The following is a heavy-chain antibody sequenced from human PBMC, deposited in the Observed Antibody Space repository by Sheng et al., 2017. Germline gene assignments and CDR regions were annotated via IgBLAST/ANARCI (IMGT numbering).Heavy chain of an antibody. J-gene: IGHJ4*02. D-gene: IGHD5-12*01. Sequence: QVQLQQWGAGLLKPSETLSLTCAVYGGSFSGYYWSWIRQPPGKGLEWIGEINHSGSTNYNPSLKSRVTISVDTSKNQFSLKLSSVTAADTAVYYCARDGVATISYFDYWGQGTLVTVSS. CDR3: ARDGVATISYFDY. CDR2: INHSGST. V-gene: IGHV4-34*01. CDR1: GGSFSGYY.